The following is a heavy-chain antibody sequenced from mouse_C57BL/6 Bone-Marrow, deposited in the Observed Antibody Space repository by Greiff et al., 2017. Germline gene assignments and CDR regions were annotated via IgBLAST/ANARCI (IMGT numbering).Heavy chain of an antibody. CDR1: GYTFTSYW. CDR2: IDPSDSYT. Sequence: QVHVKQPGAELVRPGTSVKLSCKASGYTFTSYWMHWVKQRPGQGLEWIGVIDPSDSYTNYNQKFKGKATLTVDTSSSTAYMQLSSLTSEDSAVYYCARCDYDWFAYWGQGTLVTVSA. V-gene: IGHV1-59*01. D-gene: IGHD2-4*01. CDR3: ARCDYDWFAY. J-gene: IGHJ3*01.